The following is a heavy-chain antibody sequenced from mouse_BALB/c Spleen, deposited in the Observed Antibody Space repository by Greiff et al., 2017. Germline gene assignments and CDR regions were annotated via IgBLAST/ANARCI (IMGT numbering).Heavy chain of an antibody. V-gene: IGHV1-69*02. CDR1: GYTFTSYW. CDR3: TRSGYQYYYAMDY. CDR2: IYPSDSYT. J-gene: IGHJ4*01. D-gene: IGHD2-2*01. Sequence: VQLQQPGAELVRPGASVKLSCKASGYTFTSYWINWVKQRPGQGLEWIGNIYPSDSYTNYNQKSKDKATLTVDKSSSTAYMQLSSPTSEDSAVYYCTRSGYQYYYAMDYWGQGTSVTVSS.